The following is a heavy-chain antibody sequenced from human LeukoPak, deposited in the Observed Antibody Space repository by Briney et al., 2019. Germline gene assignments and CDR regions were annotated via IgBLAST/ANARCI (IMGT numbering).Heavy chain of an antibody. Sequence: SETLSLTCTVSGGSISSYYWSWIRQPPGKGLEWIGSIYYSGSTYYNPSLKSRVTISVDTSKNQFSLKLSSVTAADTAVYYCARLCFDWLFLSPKDYWGQGTLVTVSS. CDR2: IYYSGST. J-gene: IGHJ4*02. CDR1: GGSISSYY. CDR3: ARLCFDWLFLSPKDY. D-gene: IGHD3-9*01. V-gene: IGHV4-59*05.